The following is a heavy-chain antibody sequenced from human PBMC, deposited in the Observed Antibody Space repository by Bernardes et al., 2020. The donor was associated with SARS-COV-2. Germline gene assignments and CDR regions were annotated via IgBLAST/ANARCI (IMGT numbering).Heavy chain of an antibody. CDR1: GHLVTDFH. D-gene: IGHD5-18*01. Sequence: ASVKVSCQSSGHLVTDFHVHWLRQAPGQGLEWMGWINLHNGGTQSAQKFEGRVSMTRDTSVSTAYLEVSRLRSNDTAVYYCARGVIARFSYGPHYFDSWGQGTLVTVSS. CDR3: ARGVIARFSYGPHYFDS. J-gene: IGHJ4*02. CDR2: INLHNGGT. V-gene: IGHV1-2*02.